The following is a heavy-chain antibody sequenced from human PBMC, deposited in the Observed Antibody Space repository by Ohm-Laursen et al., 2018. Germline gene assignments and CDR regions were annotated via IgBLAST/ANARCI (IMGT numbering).Heavy chain of an antibody. CDR2: INHSRST. Sequence: LRLSCAASGFTFGDAWMSWIRQALGKGLEWIGEINHSRSTKYNSSFKSRVTISVDTSKNQFSLKLSSVTAADTAVYYCARGFSGWWGRIDYWGQGILVTVSS. CDR1: GFTFGDAW. V-gene: IGHV4-34*01. D-gene: IGHD6-19*01. CDR3: ARGFSGWWGRIDY. J-gene: IGHJ4*02.